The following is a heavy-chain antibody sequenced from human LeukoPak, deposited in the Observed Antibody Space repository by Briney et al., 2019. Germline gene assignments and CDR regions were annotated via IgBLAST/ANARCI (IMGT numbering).Heavy chain of an antibody. V-gene: IGHV1-2*02. CDR2: INPKRGGT. CDR3: AIFEDSSGWYEGVRGRSDY. D-gene: IGHD6-19*01. CDR1: RYTLTCYY. Sequence: GSVKVSCKGSRYTLTCYYRHSVRQAPGQGVEWVGWINPKRGGTHYAQKFEGRVTMTRDTSISTAYMELSRLRSDDTAVYYCAIFEDSSGWYEGVRGRSDYWGQGTLVTVSS. J-gene: IGHJ4*02.